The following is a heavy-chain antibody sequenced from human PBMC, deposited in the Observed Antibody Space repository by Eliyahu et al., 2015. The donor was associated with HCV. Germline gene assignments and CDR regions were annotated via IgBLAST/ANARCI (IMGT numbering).Heavy chain of an antibody. V-gene: IGHV4-59*01. CDR2: FHYRGST. CDR1: GGSITTYY. J-gene: IGHJ5*02. Sequence: QVQLQESGPGLVKPSETLSLTCTVSGGSITTYYWSWIRLPPGKGLEWIGEFHYRGSTNYNPXLKSRVTISVDTSKNQFSLNLTSVTAADTAVYYCASGGGGIAVAGTGGWFDPWGQGTLVTVSS. D-gene: IGHD6-19*01. CDR3: ASGGGGIAVAGTGGWFDP.